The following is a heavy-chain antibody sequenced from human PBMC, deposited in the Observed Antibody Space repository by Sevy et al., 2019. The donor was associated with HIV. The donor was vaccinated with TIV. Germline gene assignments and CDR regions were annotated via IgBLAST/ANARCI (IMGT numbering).Heavy chain of an antibody. V-gene: IGHV4-34*01. D-gene: IGHD2-2*01. CDR3: ARGVVGYCSSTSCPPPRAIWFDP. CDR2: INHSGST. Sequence: SETLSLTCAVYGGSFSGYYWSWIRQPPGKGLEWIGEINHSGSTNYNPSLKSRVTISVDTSKNQFSLKLSSVTAADTAVYYCARGVVGYCSSTSCPPPRAIWFDPWGQGTLVTVSS. J-gene: IGHJ5*02. CDR1: GGSFSGYY.